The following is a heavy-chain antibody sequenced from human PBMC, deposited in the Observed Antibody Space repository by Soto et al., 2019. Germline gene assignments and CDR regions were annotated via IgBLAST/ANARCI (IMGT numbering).Heavy chain of an antibody. V-gene: IGHV4-61*01. CDR3: ARDRITRGSYSYYFDC. CDR2: IYYSGST. CDR1: GGSVRSGSYY. J-gene: IGHJ4*02. D-gene: IGHD1-26*01. Sequence: QVQLQESGPGLVKPSETLSLTCTVSGGSVRSGSYYWSWIRQPPGKGLEWIGYIYYSGSTNYNPSLKSRVTISVDTSKNQFSLKLSSVTAADTAVYYFARDRITRGSYSYYFDCWGQGTLVIVSA.